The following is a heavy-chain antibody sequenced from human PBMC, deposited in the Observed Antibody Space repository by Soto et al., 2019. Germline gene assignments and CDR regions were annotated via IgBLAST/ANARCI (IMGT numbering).Heavy chain of an antibody. V-gene: IGHV4-39*07. CDR2: IYYSGST. D-gene: IGHD6-6*01. J-gene: IGHJ3*02. Sequence: TPSLTCTVSGGSISSSSYYWGWIRQPPGKGLEWIGSIYYSGSTYYNPSLKSRVTISVDTSKNQLSLKLSSVTAADTAVYYCARNLYRLKYRSSPVDAFENWGQRTRVTV. CDR1: GGSISSSSYY. CDR3: ARNLYRLKYRSSPVDAFEN.